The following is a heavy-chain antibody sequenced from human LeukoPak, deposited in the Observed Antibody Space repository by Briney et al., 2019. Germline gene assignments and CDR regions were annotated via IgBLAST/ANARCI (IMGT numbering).Heavy chain of an antibody. D-gene: IGHD3-22*01. CDR1: GFTFSSYA. Sequence: GGSLRLSCAASGFTFSSYAMSWVRQAPGKGLEWVSAISGSGGSTYYAGSVKGRFTISRGNSKNTLYLQMNSLRAEDTAVYYCAKDSQSGYTLNYFDYWGQGTLVTVSS. J-gene: IGHJ4*02. CDR3: AKDSQSGYTLNYFDY. CDR2: ISGSGGST. V-gene: IGHV3-23*01.